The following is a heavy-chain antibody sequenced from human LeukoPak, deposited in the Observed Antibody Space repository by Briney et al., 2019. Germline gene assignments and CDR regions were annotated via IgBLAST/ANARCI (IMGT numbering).Heavy chain of an antibody. Sequence: SETLSLTCAVYGGSFSGYYWSWIRQPPGKGLEWIGEINHSGSTNYNPSLKSRVTISVDTSKNQFSLKLSSVTAADTAVYYCASNTRSLRCGGDCYRHDAFDIWGQGTMVTVSS. CDR1: GGSFSGYY. D-gene: IGHD2-21*02. CDR2: INHSGST. V-gene: IGHV4-34*01. J-gene: IGHJ3*02. CDR3: ASNTRSLRCGGDCYRHDAFDI.